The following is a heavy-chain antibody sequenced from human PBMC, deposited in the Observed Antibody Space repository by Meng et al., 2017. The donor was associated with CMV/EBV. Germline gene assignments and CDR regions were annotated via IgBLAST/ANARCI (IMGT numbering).Heavy chain of an antibody. CDR1: SSSSSY. CDR2: ISYSRST. V-gene: IGHV4-39*07. D-gene: IGHD3-3*01. J-gene: IGHJ4*02. CDR3: ARSLYDFWSGRVTPYYFAY. Sequence: SSSSSYCGWIRQPPGKGPSWIGRISYSRSTCYNPSLKCRVPISVATSKIQFSLTLSSVTAADTPVYCCARSLYDFWSGRVTPYYFAYWGQGTLVTVSS.